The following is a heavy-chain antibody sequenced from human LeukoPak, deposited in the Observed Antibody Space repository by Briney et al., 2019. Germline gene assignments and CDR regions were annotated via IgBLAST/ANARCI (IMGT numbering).Heavy chain of an antibody. V-gene: IGHV3-15*01. CDR2: IKSKTDGGTT. D-gene: IGHD1-26*01. CDR1: GFTFSNAW. Sequence: GGSLRLSCAASGFTFSNAWMSWVRQAPGKGLEWVGRIKSKTDGGTTDYAAPVKGRFTISRDDSKNTLYLQMNSLKAEDTAVYYCTTDSIVGATIGYWGQGTLVTVSS. J-gene: IGHJ4*02. CDR3: TTDSIVGATIGY.